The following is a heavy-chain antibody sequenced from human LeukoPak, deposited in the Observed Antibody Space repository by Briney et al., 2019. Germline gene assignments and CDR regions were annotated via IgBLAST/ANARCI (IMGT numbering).Heavy chain of an antibody. J-gene: IGHJ4*02. D-gene: IGHD6-13*01. V-gene: IGHV4-34*01. CDR2: IYYSGST. Sequence: PSETLSLTCAVYGGSFSGYYWGWIRQPPGKGLECIGNIYYSGSTYYNPSLKSRVTISVDTSKNQFSLKLSSVTAADTAVYYCARKGYPAPDFDYWGQGTLATVSS. CDR1: GGSFSGYY. CDR3: ARKGYPAPDFDY.